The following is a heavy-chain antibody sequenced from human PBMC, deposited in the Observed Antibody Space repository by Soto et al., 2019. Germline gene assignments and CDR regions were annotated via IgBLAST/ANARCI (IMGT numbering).Heavy chain of an antibody. V-gene: IGHV3-7*01. J-gene: IGHJ4*02. CDR2: IKQDGSIK. Sequence: SLRLSCAASGFNFRNYWMTWVRQAPGKGLEWVANIKQDGSIKYYVDSVKGRFTISRDNAKNSVYLQMNSLRVEDTAVYYCARIGYSSSSNDYWGQGTLVTVS. CDR3: ARIGYSSSSNDY. D-gene: IGHD2-2*03. CDR1: GFNFRNYW.